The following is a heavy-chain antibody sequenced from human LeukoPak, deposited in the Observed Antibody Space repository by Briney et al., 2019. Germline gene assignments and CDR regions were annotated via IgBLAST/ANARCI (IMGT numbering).Heavy chain of an antibody. CDR2: IWYDGSDK. CDR3: ASAPYGSGTFLDY. V-gene: IGHV3-33*01. J-gene: IGHJ4*02. CDR1: GFTFSSSG. D-gene: IGHD3-10*01. Sequence: GGSLRLSCAASGFTFSSSGMHWARQAPGKGLEWVAVIWYDGSDKYSADSVKGRFTISRDNSKNTLYLQMNSLRAEDTAVYYCASAPYGSGTFLDYGGQGTLVTVSS.